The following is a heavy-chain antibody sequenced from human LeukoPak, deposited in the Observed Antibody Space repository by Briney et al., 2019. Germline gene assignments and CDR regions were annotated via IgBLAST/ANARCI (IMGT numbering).Heavy chain of an antibody. V-gene: IGHV4-4*07. CDR3: ARDQIASYCSGGSCYSGFDY. Sequence: SETLSLTCTVSGGSISSYYWSWIRQPAGKGLEWIGRIYTSGSTNYNPSLKSRVTISVDTSKNQFSLKLSSVTAADTAVYYCARDQIASYCSGGSCYSGFDYWGQGTLVTVSS. D-gene: IGHD2-15*01. CDR2: IYTSGST. CDR1: GGSISSYY. J-gene: IGHJ4*02.